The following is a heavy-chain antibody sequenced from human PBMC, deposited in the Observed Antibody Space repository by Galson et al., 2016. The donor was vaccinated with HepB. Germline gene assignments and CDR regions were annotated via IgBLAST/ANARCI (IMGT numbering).Heavy chain of an antibody. V-gene: IGHV1-69*13. CDR3: ARDLGYSDDLGDS. CDR1: GGIFSSHA. Sequence: SVKVSCKASGGIFSSHAISWVRQAPGQGLELMGGIIPSFVTPTYAQKFQGRVTITADESTSTVSMELSRLKSEDTAVYYCARDLGYSDDLGDSWGQGTLVTVSS. J-gene: IGHJ4*02. D-gene: IGHD5-12*01. CDR2: IIPSFVTP.